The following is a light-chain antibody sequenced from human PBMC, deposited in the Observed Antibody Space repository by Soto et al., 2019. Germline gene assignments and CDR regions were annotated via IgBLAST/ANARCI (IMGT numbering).Light chain of an antibody. J-gene: IGKJ4*01. CDR1: QSFSSTY. CDR2: VAS. V-gene: IGKV3-20*01. CDR3: QQYGSSTLT. Sequence: EIVLTQSPGTLSLSPGERATLSWRASQSFSSTYLAWYQQKPGQAPRLLIYVASSRATGIPERFSGSGSGTDFTITISRMETEDFEVYYCQQYGSSTLTFGGGTKVDIK.